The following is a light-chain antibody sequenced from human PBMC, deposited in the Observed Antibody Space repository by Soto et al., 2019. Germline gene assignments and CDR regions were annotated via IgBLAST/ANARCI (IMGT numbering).Light chain of an antibody. CDR2: TAS. CDR3: QQRSNWPT. J-gene: IGKJ5*01. CDR1: QGISNY. Sequence: DAQLTQSLPSLPTYVGDRVTITCRASQGISNYLAWYQQKPGKVPKLLIYTASTLQSGVPSRFSGSGSGTDFTLTISRLEPEDFAVYYCQQRSNWPTFGQGTRLDI. V-gene: IGKV1-27*01.